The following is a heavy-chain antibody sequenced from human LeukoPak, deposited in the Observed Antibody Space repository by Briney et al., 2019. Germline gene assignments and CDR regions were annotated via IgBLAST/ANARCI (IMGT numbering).Heavy chain of an antibody. CDR2: INTNTGNP. Sequence: ASVKVSCKASGYTFTSFGISWARQAPGQGLEWMGWINTNTGNPTYAQGFTGRFVFSLDTSVSTAYLQISSLKAEDTAVYYCARLAPIQYSSSWDPPYYYYGMDVWGQGTTVTVTS. CDR3: ARLAPIQYSSSWDPPYYYYGMDV. V-gene: IGHV7-4-1*02. D-gene: IGHD6-13*01. CDR1: GYTFTSFG. J-gene: IGHJ6*02.